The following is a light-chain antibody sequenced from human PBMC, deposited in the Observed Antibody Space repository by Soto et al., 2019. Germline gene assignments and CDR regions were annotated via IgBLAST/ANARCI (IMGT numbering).Light chain of an antibody. Sequence: DIQMTQSPSSLSASVGDRVTITCRASQGISNYVAWYQQKPGKVPKLLIYAASTLQSGVPSRFSGSGSGTDFTLTISSLQPEDVATYYCQKYNSAPPELTFGGGTKVEIK. J-gene: IGKJ4*01. V-gene: IGKV1-27*01. CDR2: AAS. CDR3: QKYNSAPPELT. CDR1: QGISNY.